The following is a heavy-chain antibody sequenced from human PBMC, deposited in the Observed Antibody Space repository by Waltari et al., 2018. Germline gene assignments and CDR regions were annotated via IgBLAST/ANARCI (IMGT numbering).Heavy chain of an antibody. CDR3: ASGWGDGAFDI. J-gene: IGHJ3*02. D-gene: IGHD3-16*01. CDR2: IYHSGST. Sequence: QVQLQESGPGLVKPSETLSLTCAVSGYSISIGYYWGWIRQPPGKGLEWIGSIYHSGSTYYNPSLKSRVTISVDTSKNQFSLKLSSVTAADTAVYYCASGWGDGAFDIWGQGTMVTVSS. V-gene: IGHV4-38-2*01. CDR1: GYSISIGYY.